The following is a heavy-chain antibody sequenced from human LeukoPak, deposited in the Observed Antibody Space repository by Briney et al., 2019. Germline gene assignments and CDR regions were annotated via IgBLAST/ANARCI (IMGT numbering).Heavy chain of an antibody. CDR3: VRVTSGRMDFDY. CDR2: TNPHSGQT. Sequence: GASVKVSCKASGYTFTTYDINWVRQVPGQGLEWMGWTNPHSGQTGYVLKFQGRVTMTRDTSIGTAYVELSSLTSEDTAVYYCVRVTSGRMDFDYWGQGTLVTVSS. D-gene: IGHD6-19*01. CDR1: GYTFTTYD. V-gene: IGHV1-8*01. J-gene: IGHJ4*02.